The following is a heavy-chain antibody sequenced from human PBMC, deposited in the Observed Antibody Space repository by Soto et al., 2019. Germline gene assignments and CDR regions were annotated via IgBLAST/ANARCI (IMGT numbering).Heavy chain of an antibody. CDR3: AGATSFDW. V-gene: IGHV3-30*03. CDR2: ISYDGRNK. J-gene: IGHJ4*02. D-gene: IGHD1-26*01. CDR1: GFTFSSYG. Sequence: GGSLRLSCAASGFTFSSYGMHWVRQAPGTGLGWVAVISYDGRNKYYADSVKGRFTISRDNSKNTLYLQMTSLSAEDTAVHYFAGATSFDWWGQRSVVTVS.